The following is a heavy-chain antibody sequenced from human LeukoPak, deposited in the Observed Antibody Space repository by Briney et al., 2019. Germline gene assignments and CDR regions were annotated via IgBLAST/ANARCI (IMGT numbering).Heavy chain of an antibody. CDR1: GFTFSSSA. V-gene: IGHV3-23*01. Sequence: GGSLRLSCAASGFTFSSSAMSWVRQVPGKGLEWVSGISASGGSTSYADSVRGRFTISRDNSKNTLYVQMNSLRAEDTAVYYCAKGHYYGSGSLDYWGQGTLVTVSS. CDR2: ISASGGST. CDR3: AKGHYYGSGSLDY. D-gene: IGHD3-10*01. J-gene: IGHJ4*02.